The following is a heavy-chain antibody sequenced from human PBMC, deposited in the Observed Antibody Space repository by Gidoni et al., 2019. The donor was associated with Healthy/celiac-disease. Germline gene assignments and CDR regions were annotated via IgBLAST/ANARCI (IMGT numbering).Heavy chain of an antibody. V-gene: IGHV4-34*01. CDR1: GGSFSGYY. D-gene: IGHD6-6*01. CDR3: ARRVWQLVKTHFDY. Sequence: QVQLQQWGAGLLKPSETLSLTCAVHGGSFSGYYWSWIRQPPGKGLEWIGEINHSGSTNYNPSLKSRVTISVDTSKNQFSLKLSSVTAADTAVYYCARRVWQLVKTHFDYWGQGTLVTVSS. J-gene: IGHJ4*02. CDR2: INHSGST.